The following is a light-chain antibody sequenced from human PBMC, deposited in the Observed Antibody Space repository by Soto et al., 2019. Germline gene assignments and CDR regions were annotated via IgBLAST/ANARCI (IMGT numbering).Light chain of an antibody. V-gene: IGKV1-27*01. CDR3: HKYNSALLLT. CDR2: AAS. Sequence: DIQMTQSPSSLSASVGDRVTITCRARQGISNYLAWYQQKPGKVPKLLIYAASTLQSGVPSRFSGGGSGTDFTITISSLQPEDVATYYCHKYNSALLLTFGGGTKVEIK. J-gene: IGKJ4*01. CDR1: QGISNY.